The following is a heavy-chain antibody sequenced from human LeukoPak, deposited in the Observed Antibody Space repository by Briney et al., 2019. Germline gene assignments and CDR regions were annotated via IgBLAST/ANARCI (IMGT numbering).Heavy chain of an antibody. CDR2: MIPIFGTA. CDR3: ARHSLVVPAAIGYYYYYYMDV. Sequence: GASVKVSCKASGGTFSSYAISWVRQAPGQGLEWMGGMIPIFGTANYAQKFQGRVTITADESTSTAYMELSSLRSEDTAVYYCARHSLVVPAAIGYYYYYYMDVWGKGTTVTVSS. J-gene: IGHJ6*03. CDR1: GGTFSSYA. V-gene: IGHV1-69*13. D-gene: IGHD2-2*01.